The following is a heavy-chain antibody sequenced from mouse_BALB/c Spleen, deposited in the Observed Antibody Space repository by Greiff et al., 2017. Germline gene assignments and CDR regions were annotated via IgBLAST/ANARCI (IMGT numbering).Heavy chain of an antibody. CDR1: VFSLSRYS. CDR2: IWGGGST. CDR3: AKSSFSYYAMDY. J-gene: IGHJ4*01. V-gene: IGHV2-6-4*01. Sequence: VQLVESGPGLVAPSQSLSITCTVSVFSLSRYSVHWVRQPPGKGLEWLGMIWGGGSTDYNSALKSRLSISKDNSKSQVFLKMNSLQTDDTAMYYCAKSSFSYYAMDYWGQGTSVTVSS.